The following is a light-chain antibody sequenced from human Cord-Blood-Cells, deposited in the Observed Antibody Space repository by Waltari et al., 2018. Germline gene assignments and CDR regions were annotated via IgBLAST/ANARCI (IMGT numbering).Light chain of an antibody. V-gene: IGKV1-39*01. Sequence: DIQMTQSPSSLSAYVGDRVTITCRASQSISSYLNWYQQKPGKAPKLLIYAASSLPSVVPSRFSGSGSGTDFTLTSSRLQPEDFATYYCQQSYSTPRTFGQGTKVEIK. J-gene: IGKJ1*01. CDR3: QQSYSTPRT. CDR1: QSISSY. CDR2: AAS.